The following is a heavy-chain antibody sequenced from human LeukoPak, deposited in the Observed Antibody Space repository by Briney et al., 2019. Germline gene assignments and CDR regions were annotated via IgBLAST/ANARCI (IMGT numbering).Heavy chain of an antibody. CDR1: GGSISSSGYY. J-gene: IGHJ5*02. CDR2: IDHSGST. Sequence: SETLSLTCTVSGGSISSSGYYWSWIRQPPGKGLEWIGEIDHSGSTNYNPSLKSRVTISVDTSKNQFSLKLSSVTAADTAVYYCARESYYYDSSGYYFLSPGHGEDWFDPWGQGTLVTVSS. D-gene: IGHD3-22*01. CDR3: ARESYYYDSSGYYFLSPGHGEDWFDP. V-gene: IGHV4-39*07.